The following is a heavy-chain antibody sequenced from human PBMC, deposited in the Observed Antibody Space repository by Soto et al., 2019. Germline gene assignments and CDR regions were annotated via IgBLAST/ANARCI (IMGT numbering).Heavy chain of an antibody. J-gene: IGHJ4*02. Sequence: PGGSLRLSCAASGFTFSGYWMNWVRQAPGKGPVWVSRITSDGSSTSYADSVKGRFTISRDNAKNTLYLQMNSLRADDTAVYYCARGFVYWGQGALVTVSS. CDR1: GFTFSGYW. CDR2: ITSDGSST. CDR3: ARGFVY. V-gene: IGHV3-74*01.